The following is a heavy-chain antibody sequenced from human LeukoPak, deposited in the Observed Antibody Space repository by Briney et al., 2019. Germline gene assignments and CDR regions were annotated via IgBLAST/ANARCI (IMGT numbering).Heavy chain of an antibody. CDR3: ARWGDPLCSSSSRDAFDI. V-gene: IGHV4-59*08. Sequence: PSETLSLTCSVSGASMSDYYWSWIRQPPGKGLEWIGYIYYSGSTNYNPSLKSRVTISVDTSKNQFSLKLSSVTAADTAVYYCARWGDPLCSSSSRDAFDIWGQGTMVTVSS. CDR2: IYYSGST. J-gene: IGHJ3*02. D-gene: IGHD6-6*01. CDR1: GASMSDYY.